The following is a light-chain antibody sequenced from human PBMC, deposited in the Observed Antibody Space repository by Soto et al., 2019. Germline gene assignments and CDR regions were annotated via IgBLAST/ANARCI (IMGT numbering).Light chain of an antibody. CDR2: GVT. CDR1: SSDIGFYNY. J-gene: IGLJ1*01. Sequence: QSAVTQPASVSGSPGQSITISCTGTSSDIGFYNYVSWYQQYPGKAPNLLIYGVTNRPSGVSYRFSGSKSGSTASLTISGLRDEDEADYYCSSYSTSFFYVFGTGTKLTVL. CDR3: SSYSTSFFYV. V-gene: IGLV2-14*03.